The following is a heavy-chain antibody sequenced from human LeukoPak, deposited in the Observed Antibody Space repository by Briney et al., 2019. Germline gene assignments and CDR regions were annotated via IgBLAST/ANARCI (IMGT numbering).Heavy chain of an antibody. CDR2: ISGSGGST. CDR1: GFTFSSYA. D-gene: IGHD3/OR15-3a*01. CDR3: AKWGDFWTGLNNWYFEL. Sequence: GGSLRLSCAASGFTFSSYAMSWVRQAPGKGLEWVSAISGSGGSTYYADSVKGRFTISRDNSKNTHYLQMSSLTAEDTAVYYCAKWGDFWTGLNNWYFELWGRGTLVTVSS. J-gene: IGHJ2*01. V-gene: IGHV3-23*01.